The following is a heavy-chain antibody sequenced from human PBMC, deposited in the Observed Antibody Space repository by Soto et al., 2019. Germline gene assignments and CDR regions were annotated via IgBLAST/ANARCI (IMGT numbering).Heavy chain of an antibody. Sequence: AASVKVSCKASGYTFTSYDINWVRQATGQRLEWMGWMKPNRGNTGYAQKFQGRVTMTRNTSISTAYMELSSLRSEDTAVYFCARGLSSSWYDYYYYMGVWGKGTTVTVSS. J-gene: IGHJ6*03. D-gene: IGHD6-13*01. CDR3: ARGLSSSWYDYYYYMGV. CDR2: MKPNRGNT. V-gene: IGHV1-8*01. CDR1: GYTFTSYD.